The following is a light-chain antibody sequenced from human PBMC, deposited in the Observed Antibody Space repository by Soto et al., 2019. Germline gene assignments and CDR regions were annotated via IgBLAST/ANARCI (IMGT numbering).Light chain of an antibody. V-gene: IGKV3-15*01. J-gene: IGKJ1*01. Sequence: EIVMTQSPATLSVSPGERATLSCRASQSVSSNLAWYQQKPGQAPRLLIYGASTRATGIPARFSGSGSGTEFTLTISGLQSEDFAVYYCQHYNNWPTFGQGTKVEIK. CDR3: QHYNNWPT. CDR1: QSVSSN. CDR2: GAS.